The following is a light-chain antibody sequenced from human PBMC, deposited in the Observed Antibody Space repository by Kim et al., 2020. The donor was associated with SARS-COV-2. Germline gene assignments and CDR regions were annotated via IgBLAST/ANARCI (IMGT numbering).Light chain of an antibody. V-gene: IGKV1-39*01. CDR1: QIVSSY. J-gene: IGKJ1*01. CDR3: QQTYHNHPT. CDR2: AAI. Sequence: DIQMTQSPSSLSASVGDRVTITCRASQIVSSYLNWYQQKPGQAPKLLIYAAINLQGGVPSRFSGSGSGTDFTLAINSLQPEDFAIYYCQQTYHNHPTFGQGTKVDIK.